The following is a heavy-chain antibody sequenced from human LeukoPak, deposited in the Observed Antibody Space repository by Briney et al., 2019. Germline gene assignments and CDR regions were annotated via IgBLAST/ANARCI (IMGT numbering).Heavy chain of an antibody. CDR3: AKDFGRAVTMIGS. Sequence: GGSLRLSCAASGFTFSSYWMHWVRQAPGKGLVWVSRINTDGSSTNYADSVKGRFTISRDNAKNSLYLQMNSLRAEDTALYYCAKDFGRAVTMIGSWGQGTLVTVSS. J-gene: IGHJ5*02. CDR2: INTDGSST. D-gene: IGHD3-22*01. V-gene: IGHV3-74*01. CDR1: GFTFSSYW.